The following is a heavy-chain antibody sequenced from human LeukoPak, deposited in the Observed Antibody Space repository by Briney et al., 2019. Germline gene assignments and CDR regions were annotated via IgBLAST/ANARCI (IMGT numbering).Heavy chain of an antibody. CDR3: ARDSAGWFDP. V-gene: IGHV4-31*03. J-gene: IGHJ5*02. CDR1: GGSISSGGYY. CDR2: IYYSGST. Sequence: PSETLSLTCTVSGGSISSGGYYWSWIRQHPGKGLEWIGYIYYSGSTYYNPSLKSRVTISVDTSKNQFSLKLSSETAADTAVYYCARDSAGWFDPWGQGTLVTVSS.